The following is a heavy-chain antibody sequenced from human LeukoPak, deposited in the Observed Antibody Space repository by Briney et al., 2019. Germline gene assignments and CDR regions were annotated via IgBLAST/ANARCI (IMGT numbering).Heavy chain of an antibody. V-gene: IGHV4-39*01. CDR3: ASSSTTVTTPSEY. CDR1: GGSISSSSYY. J-gene: IGHJ4*02. CDR2: IYYSGST. D-gene: IGHD4-17*01. Sequence: SETLSLTCTVSGGSISSSSYYWGWIRQPPGKGLEWIGSIYYSGSTYYNPSLKSRVTISVDTSKNQFSLKLSSVTAADTAVYYCASSSTTVTTPSEYWGQGTLVTVSS.